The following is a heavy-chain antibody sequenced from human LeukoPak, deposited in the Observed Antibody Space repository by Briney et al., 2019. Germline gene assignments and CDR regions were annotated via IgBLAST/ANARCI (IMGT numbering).Heavy chain of an antibody. D-gene: IGHD3-22*01. CDR1: GGTLSGYY. J-gene: IGHJ4*02. Sequence: PSETLSLTCAVYGGTLSGYYWSWIRQPPGKGLEWIGEIKESEKTNYNPSLKSRVTISVDTSKNQFSLKLSSVTAADTAVYYCAVLNYYDSSGYLDYWGQGTLVTVSS. V-gene: IGHV4-34*08. CDR2: IKESEKT. CDR3: AVLNYYDSSGYLDY.